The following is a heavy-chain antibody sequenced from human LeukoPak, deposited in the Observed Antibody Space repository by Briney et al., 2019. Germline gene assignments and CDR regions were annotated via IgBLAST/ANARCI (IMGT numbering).Heavy chain of an antibody. CDR2: INPSGGST. Sequence: ASVKVSCKASGYTLTSYLIHCVRQAPGQGLEWMGIINPSGGSTSYAQKFQGRVTMTRDTSTSTVYMELSSLRAEDTAVYYCARDQDWNYAFDIWGQGTMVTVSS. J-gene: IGHJ3*02. CDR1: GYTLTSYL. CDR3: ARDQDWNYAFDI. D-gene: IGHD1-7*01. V-gene: IGHV1-46*01.